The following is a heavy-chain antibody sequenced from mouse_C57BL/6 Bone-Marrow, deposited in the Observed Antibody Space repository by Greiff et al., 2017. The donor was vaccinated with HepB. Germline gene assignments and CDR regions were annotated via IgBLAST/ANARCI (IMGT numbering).Heavy chain of an antibody. V-gene: IGHV5-15*01. CDR2: ISNLAYSI. Sequence: EVKVVESGGGLVQPGGSLKLSCAASGFTFSDYGMAWVRQAPRKGPEWVAFISNLAYSIYYADTVTGRFTISRENAKNTLYLEMSSLRSEDTAMYYCAREDYYGSSSFAYWGQGTLVTVSA. CDR1: GFTFSDYG. J-gene: IGHJ3*01. CDR3: AREDYYGSSSFAY. D-gene: IGHD1-1*01.